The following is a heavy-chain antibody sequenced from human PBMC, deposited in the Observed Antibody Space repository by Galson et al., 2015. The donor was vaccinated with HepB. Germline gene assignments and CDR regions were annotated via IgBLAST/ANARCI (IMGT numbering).Heavy chain of an antibody. CDR1: GFSLSTSGMC. Sequence: LVKPTQTLPLTCTFSGFSLSTSGMCMSWIRQPPGKALEWLAFIDWDDDKYYSTSLRTRLTVSKDTSENQVVLTMTNMDPVDTATYYCARAVGYCSTVSCSRGGYYYYYMDVWGKGTTVTVSS. CDR2: IDWDDDK. CDR3: ARAVGYCSTVSCSRGGYYYYYMDV. V-gene: IGHV2-70*01. J-gene: IGHJ6*03. D-gene: IGHD2-2*01.